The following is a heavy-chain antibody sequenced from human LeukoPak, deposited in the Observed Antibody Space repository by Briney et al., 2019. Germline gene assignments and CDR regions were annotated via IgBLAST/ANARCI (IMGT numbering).Heavy chain of an antibody. V-gene: IGHV3-23*01. CDR3: AKIDRGGTIVVVRAALSAMAVDY. Sequence: GGALRLSCAPSRFTFSSYAMSWVPQAPGKGRGWGSPIYSSVGSTYYADSVKGAFTTSRDNTKNTLYLQMNRQRAEDTAVYYCAKIDRGGTIVVVRAALSAMAVDYWGQGTLVTVSS. CDR1: RFTFSSYA. D-gene: IGHD2-2*01. J-gene: IGHJ4*02. CDR2: IYSSVGST.